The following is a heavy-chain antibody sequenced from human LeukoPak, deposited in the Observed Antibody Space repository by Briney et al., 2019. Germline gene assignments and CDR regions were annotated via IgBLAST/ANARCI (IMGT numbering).Heavy chain of an antibody. D-gene: IGHD3/OR15-3a*01. CDR1: GFTFKSYA. CDR2: IGGSGGRT. V-gene: IGHV3-23*01. J-gene: IGHJ4*02. Sequence: PGGSLRLSCAASGFTFKSYAMNWVRQAPGKGLEWVSSIGGSGGRTYYADSVTGRFTISRDNSKNTLYLQMKSLRAEDTAVYYCAKDRNFWPGSSGFDYWGQGALVTVSS. CDR3: AKDRNFWPGSSGFDY.